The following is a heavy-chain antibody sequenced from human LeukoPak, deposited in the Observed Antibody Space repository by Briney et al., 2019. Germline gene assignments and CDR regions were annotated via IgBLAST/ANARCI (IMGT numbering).Heavy chain of an antibody. J-gene: IGHJ6*02. V-gene: IGHV4-59*01. D-gene: IGHD3-22*01. CDR3: ARGAYDSSGYYWVGYYGMDV. CDR1: GGSISSYY. Sequence: SETLSLTCTVSGGSISSYYLSWIRQPPGKGLEWIWYIYYSGSTNYNPSLKSRGTISVDTSKNQFSLKLSTVTAADAAVYYCARGAYDSSGYYWVGYYGMDVWGQGPTVSVSS. CDR2: IYYSGST.